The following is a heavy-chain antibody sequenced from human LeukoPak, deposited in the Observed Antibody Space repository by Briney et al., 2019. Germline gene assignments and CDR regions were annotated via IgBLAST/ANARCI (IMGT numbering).Heavy chain of an antibody. CDR2: IRGGGDIT. CDR3: VREDTPATANY. Sequence: AGGSLRLSCAASGSNFANHAMSWVRQAPGKGLEWVSAIRGGGDITYYADSVTGRFTISRDNSKDTLFLQMHSLRPGDTAVYYCVREDTPATANYWGQGTLVTISS. V-gene: IGHV3-23*01. J-gene: IGHJ4*02. CDR1: GSNFANHA. D-gene: IGHD2-21*02.